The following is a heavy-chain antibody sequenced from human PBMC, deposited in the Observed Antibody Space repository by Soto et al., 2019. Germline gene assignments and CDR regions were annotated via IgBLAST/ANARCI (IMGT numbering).Heavy chain of an antibody. CDR3: AKGRSSMIVVVMDY. Sequence: SLRLSCVASGFTFDDSAMNWVRQVPGKGLEWVSGITWNSGHILYADSVKGRFTISRDNAKKSLYLELNSLRPEVTALYYCAKGRSSMIVVVMDYWGQESPVTVSS. CDR2: ITWNSGHI. J-gene: IGHJ4*02. CDR1: GFTFDDSA. V-gene: IGHV3-9*01. D-gene: IGHD3-22*01.